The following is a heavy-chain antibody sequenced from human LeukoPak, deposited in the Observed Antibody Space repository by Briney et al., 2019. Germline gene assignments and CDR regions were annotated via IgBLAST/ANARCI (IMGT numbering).Heavy chain of an antibody. D-gene: IGHD5-12*01. CDR2: IRNDGSDK. J-gene: IGHJ3*02. CDR1: GFTFSSYG. Sequence: GGSLRLSCAASGFTFSSYGMSWVRQAPGKGLEWVAFIRNDGSDKYYAVSVKGRFTISRDNAKNSLYLQMNSLRAGDTAVYYCAGGHIVATISDAFDIWGQGTMVTVSS. CDR3: AGGHIVATISDAFDI. V-gene: IGHV3-30*02.